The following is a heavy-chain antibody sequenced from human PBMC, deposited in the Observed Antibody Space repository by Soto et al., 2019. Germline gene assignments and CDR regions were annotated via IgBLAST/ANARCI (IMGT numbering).Heavy chain of an antibody. V-gene: IGHV3-30*18. Sequence: VKLVESGGGVVQPGGSLRLSWAASGFTFNIYGMHWVRQAPDKGLELVALISYDGSNQYYADSVKGRFTISRDNSKNTLFLQMTILRADDTAVYDCAKEQASGQGSLVSWGQGTLVTVSS. CDR3: AKEQASGQGSLVS. J-gene: IGHJ5*02. CDR1: GFTFNIYG. CDR2: ISYDGSNQ.